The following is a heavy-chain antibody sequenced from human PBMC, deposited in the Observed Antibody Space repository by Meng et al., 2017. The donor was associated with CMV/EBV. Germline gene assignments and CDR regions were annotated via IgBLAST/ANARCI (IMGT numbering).Heavy chain of an antibody. D-gene: IGHD3-3*01. CDR2: ISGSGGST. V-gene: IGHV3-23*01. Sequence: GGSLRLSCAASGFTFSSYAMSWVRQAPGKGLEWVSAISGSGGSTYYADSVKGRFTISRDNAKNSLYLQMNSLRAEDTAVYYCARDLQWDSPGYGMDVWGQGTTVTVSS. CDR1: GFTFSSYA. CDR3: ARDLQWDSPGYGMDV. J-gene: IGHJ6*02.